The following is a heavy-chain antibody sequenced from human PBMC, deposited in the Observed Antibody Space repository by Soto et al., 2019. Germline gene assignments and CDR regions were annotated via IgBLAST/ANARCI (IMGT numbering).Heavy chain of an antibody. Sequence: QVQLVESGGGLVKPGGSLRLSCAASGFTFSDFYMNWIRQAPGKGLEWVSYISSSGSTTHYADSVKGRFTISRDNAKNSLYLQMNSLRAEDTAMYYCARDKGYCSSPTCSRAYWGRGTLVTVSS. D-gene: IGHD2-2*01. J-gene: IGHJ4*02. CDR3: ARDKGYCSSPTCSRAY. CDR2: ISSSGSTT. CDR1: GFTFSDFY. V-gene: IGHV3-11*01.